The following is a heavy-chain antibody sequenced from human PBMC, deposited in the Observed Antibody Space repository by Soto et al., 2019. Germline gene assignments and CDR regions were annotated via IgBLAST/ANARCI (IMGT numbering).Heavy chain of an antibody. J-gene: IGHJ6*02. Sequence: GGSLRLSCAASGFTFSSYAMHWVRQAPGKGLEWVAVISYDGSNKYYADSVKGRFTISRDNSKNTLYLQMNSLRAEDTAVYYCTQAAGTLGYYYYYGMDVWGQGTTVTVSS. D-gene: IGHD6-13*01. CDR3: TQAAGTLGYYYYYGMDV. V-gene: IGHV3-30-3*01. CDR1: GFTFSSYA. CDR2: ISYDGSNK.